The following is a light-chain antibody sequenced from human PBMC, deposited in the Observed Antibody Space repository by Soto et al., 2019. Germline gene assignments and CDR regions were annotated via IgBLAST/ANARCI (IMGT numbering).Light chain of an antibody. Sequence: QSVLTQPASVSGSPGQSITISCTGTSSDVGGYNYVSWYQQHPGKAPKLMIYDVSNRPSGVSNRFSGSESGNTASLTISGLQAEDEADYYCSSYTSSSTRFGGGTQLTVL. CDR1: SSDVGGYNY. V-gene: IGLV2-14*01. J-gene: IGLJ3*02. CDR3: SSYTSSSTR. CDR2: DVS.